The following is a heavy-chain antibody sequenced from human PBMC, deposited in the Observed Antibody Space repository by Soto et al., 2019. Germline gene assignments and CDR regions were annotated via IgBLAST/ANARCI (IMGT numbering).Heavy chain of an antibody. J-gene: IGHJ6*02. CDR2: ISAYNGNT. D-gene: IGHD3-9*01. V-gene: IGHV1-18*01. CDR1: GYTFTSYG. Sequence: QVQLVQSGAEVKKPGASVKVSCKASGYTFTSYGISWVRQAPGQGLEWMGWISAYNGNTNYAQKLQGRVTMTTDTSTSTAYMELRSLRSDDTAVYYCARDGGYFDWLLPYYYYYYGIDVWGQGTTVTVSS. CDR3: ARDGGYFDWLLPYYYYYYGIDV.